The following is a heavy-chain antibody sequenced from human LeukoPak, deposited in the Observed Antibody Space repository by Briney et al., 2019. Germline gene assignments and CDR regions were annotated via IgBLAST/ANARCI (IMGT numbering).Heavy chain of an antibody. Sequence: SETLSLTCTVSGGSISSSSYYWGWIRQPPGKGLEWIGSIYYSGSTYYNPSLKSRVTISVDTSKNQFSLKLSSVTAADTAVYYCARLMTYYDFWSGFDIWGQGTMVTVSS. CDR2: IYYSGST. J-gene: IGHJ3*02. CDR3: ARLMTYYDFWSGFDI. D-gene: IGHD3-3*01. V-gene: IGHV4-39*07. CDR1: GGSISSSSYY.